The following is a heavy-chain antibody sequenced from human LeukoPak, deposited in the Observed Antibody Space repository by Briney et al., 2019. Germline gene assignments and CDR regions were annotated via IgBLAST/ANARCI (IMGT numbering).Heavy chain of an antibody. CDR1: GGSISSHY. J-gene: IGHJ6*03. V-gene: IGHV4-59*11. CDR3: ARRIQGYSYGYIGDYYYYYMDV. Sequence: PSETLSLTCTVSGGSISSHYWSWIRQPPGKGLEWIGYIYYSGSTNYNPSLKSRVTISVDTSKNQFSLKLSSVTAADTAVYYCARRIQGYSYGYIGDYYYYYMDVWDKGTTVTVSS. D-gene: IGHD5-18*01. CDR2: IYYSGST.